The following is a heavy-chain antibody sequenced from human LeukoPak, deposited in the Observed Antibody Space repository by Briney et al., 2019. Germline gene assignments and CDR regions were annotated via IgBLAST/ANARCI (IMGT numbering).Heavy chain of an antibody. CDR2: ISNNVIST. D-gene: IGHD4-17*01. CDR1: GFTFSTYA. CDR3: VKNRGTVTTDH. V-gene: IGHV3-64D*06. J-gene: IGHJ4*02. Sequence: PGGSLRLSCSASGFTFSTYATYWVRQAPGKGLEYISGISNNVISTYYADSVKGRFTISRDNSKNTLYLQMSSVRTEDSAVYYCVKNRGTVTTDHWGQGTLVTVSS.